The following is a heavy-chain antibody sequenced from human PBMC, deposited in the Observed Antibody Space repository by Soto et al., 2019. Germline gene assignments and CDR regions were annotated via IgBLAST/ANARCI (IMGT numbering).Heavy chain of an antibody. CDR1: GYTFTNYD. V-gene: IGHV1-8*01. Sequence: QVQLVQSGAEVKKPGASVKVSCKASGYTFTNYDIHWVRQATGQGLEWMGWMNPDSGNTGQSKQFQGRVTMTRDTSISTAYMEMRSLRSEDTAVYYCARGRFRRTWFDPWGQGTLVTVSS. CDR2: MNPDSGNT. CDR3: ARGRFRRTWFDP. D-gene: IGHD3-16*01. J-gene: IGHJ5*02.